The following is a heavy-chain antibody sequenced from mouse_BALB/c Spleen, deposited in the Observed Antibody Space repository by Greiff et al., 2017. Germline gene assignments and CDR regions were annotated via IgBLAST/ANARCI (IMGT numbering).Heavy chain of an antibody. J-gene: IGHJ2*01. D-gene: IGHD1-1*01. CDR3: ARRDTTVEVDY. V-gene: IGHV1-7*01. Sequence: QVQLQQSGAELAKPGASVKMSCKASGYTFTSYWMHWVKQRPGQGLEWIGYINPSTGYTEYNQKFKDKATLTADKSSSTAYMQLSSLTSEDSAVYYCARRDTTVEVDYWGQGTTLTVSS. CDR1: GYTFTSYW. CDR2: INPSTGYT.